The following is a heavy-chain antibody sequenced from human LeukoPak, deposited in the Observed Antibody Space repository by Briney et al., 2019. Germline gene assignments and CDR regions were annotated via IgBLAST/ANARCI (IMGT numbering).Heavy chain of an antibody. CDR2: ITSSGNR. Sequence: GGSLRLSCAASGFTFSNYAMAWVRQAPGKGLEWVSSITSSGNRYYADSVKGRFTISRDNSKNTVYMQMTSLRAEDTALYYCAKGDYGDCYWGQGTLATVYS. V-gene: IGHV3-23*01. CDR1: GFTFSNYA. D-gene: IGHD4-17*01. J-gene: IGHJ4*02. CDR3: AKGDYGDCY.